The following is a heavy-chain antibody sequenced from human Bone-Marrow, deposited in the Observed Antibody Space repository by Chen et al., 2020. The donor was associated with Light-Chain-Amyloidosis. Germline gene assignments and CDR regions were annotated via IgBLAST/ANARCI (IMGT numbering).Heavy chain of an antibody. Sequence: EVQLVESGGGLLQRGGSLRLSCAASGFAFSSYAMRWVRQAPGRGLEWVATIRGGGGSSSSGDSGKCRLTISRDNSKNALFLQMNSRRAEYTAVYYCAKDISYDDILPGYPADAFDIWGQGTMVTVSS. D-gene: IGHD3-9*01. J-gene: IGHJ3*02. V-gene: IGHV3-23*04. CDR1: GFAFSSYA. CDR3: AKDISYDDILPGYPADAFDI. CDR2: IRGGGGSS.